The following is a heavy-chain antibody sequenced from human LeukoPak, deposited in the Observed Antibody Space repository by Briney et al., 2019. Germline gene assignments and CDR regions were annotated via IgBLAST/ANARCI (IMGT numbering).Heavy chain of an antibody. V-gene: IGHV4-59*08. J-gene: IGHJ4*02. D-gene: IGHD2-21*02. CDR2: IYYSGTT. CDR3: ARLDCGGDCFVDY. CDR1: GASFTSNY. Sequence: PSETLSLTCTVSGASFTSNYWSWIRQPPGKGLEWIGYIYYSGTTTYNPSLERRVPMSVDMSKTQFSLSLNSVTATDTAVYYCARLDCGGDCFVDYWGQGTLVTVSS.